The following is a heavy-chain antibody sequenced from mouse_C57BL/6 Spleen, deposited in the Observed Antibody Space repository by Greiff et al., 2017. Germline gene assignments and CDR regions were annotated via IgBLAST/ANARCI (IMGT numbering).Heavy chain of an antibody. D-gene: IGHD2-4*01. CDR1: GYSITSGYD. CDR3: AIGIYYDYDVGFAY. J-gene: IGHJ3*01. Sequence: VQLQQSGPGMVKPSQSLSLTCTVTGYSITSGYDWHWIRHFPGNKLEWMGYISYSGSTNYNPSLKSRISITHDTSKNHFFLKLNSVTTEDTATYYCAIGIYYDYDVGFAYWGQGTLVTVSA. V-gene: IGHV3-1*01. CDR2: ISYSGST.